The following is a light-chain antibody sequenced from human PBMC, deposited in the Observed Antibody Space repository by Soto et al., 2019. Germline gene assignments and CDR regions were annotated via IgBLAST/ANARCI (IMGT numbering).Light chain of an antibody. J-gene: IGKJ2*03. CDR2: GGS. V-gene: IGKV3-20*01. CDR3: QQFDSSRIYS. CDR1: QSVTSTY. Sequence: EILLTQSPRTLSLSPGETATLSCRASQSVTSTYLAWYQQRPGQSPRLIIYGGSTRATGFPDRFSGGGSGTDFTLTISRLEPEDSAVYYCHCQQFDSSRIYSFGQGTKLEI.